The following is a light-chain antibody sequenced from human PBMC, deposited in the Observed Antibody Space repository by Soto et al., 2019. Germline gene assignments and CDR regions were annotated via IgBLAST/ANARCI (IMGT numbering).Light chain of an antibody. V-gene: IGKV1-5*01. CDR3: QHYDSSSPT. CDR1: RNISVW. CDR2: DAS. J-gene: IGKJ2*01. Sequence: DIQMTQSPSTLSASVGDGVTITCRSSRNISVWLAWYQQRPGKAPKFLIYDASSLETGVPSRFSGSGSGTDFTLTIRSLQPDDFATYSCQHYDSSSPTLGQGTKLEIK.